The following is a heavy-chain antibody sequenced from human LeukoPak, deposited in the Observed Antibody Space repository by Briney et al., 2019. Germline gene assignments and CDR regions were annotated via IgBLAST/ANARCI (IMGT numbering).Heavy chain of an antibody. V-gene: IGHV1-69*13. D-gene: IGHD2-2*01. CDR2: IIPIFGTA. J-gene: IGHJ5*02. Sequence: ASVKVSCKASGGTFSSYAISWVRQAPGQGLEWMGGIIPIFGTANYAQKFQGRVTITADESTSTAYMELSSLRSEDTAVYYCARLPLGYCSSTSCFPWGQGTLVTVSS. CDR1: GGTFSSYA. CDR3: ARLPLGYCSSTSCFP.